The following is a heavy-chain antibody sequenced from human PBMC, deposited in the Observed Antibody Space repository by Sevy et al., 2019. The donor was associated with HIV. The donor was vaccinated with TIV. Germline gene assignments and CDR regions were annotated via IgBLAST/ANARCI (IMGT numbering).Heavy chain of an antibody. CDR2: ISYSAEYI. V-gene: IGHV3-21*01. Sequence: GGSLRPSCATSGFTFTSYTMNWVRQAPGKGLEWVSSISYSAEYIYYADSVKGRFTISRDNAKNSLFLQMNSLRVDDTAVYYCARDEGGYDPLDYWGQGTLVTVSS. CDR1: GFTFTSYT. D-gene: IGHD3-16*01. CDR3: ARDEGGYDPLDY. J-gene: IGHJ4*02.